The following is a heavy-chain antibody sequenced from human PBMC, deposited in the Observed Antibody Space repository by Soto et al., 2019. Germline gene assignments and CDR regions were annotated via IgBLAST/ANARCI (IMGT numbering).Heavy chain of an antibody. Sequence: QVQLQESGPGRVKPSETLSLTCTVSGASMSNCYWSWIRQPAGEGLEWIGRIFANGNTNYNPSLKSRVTMSIDTSKNQFSLKLSSVTAADTAMYYCAKESGSPAGTTESWGRGTLVTVSS. D-gene: IGHD6-13*01. CDR1: GASMSNCY. J-gene: IGHJ5*02. V-gene: IGHV4-4*07. CDR2: IFANGNT. CDR3: AKESGSPAGTTES.